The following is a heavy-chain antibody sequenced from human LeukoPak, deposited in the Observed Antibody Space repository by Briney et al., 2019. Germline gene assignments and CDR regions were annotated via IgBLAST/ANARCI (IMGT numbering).Heavy chain of an antibody. V-gene: IGHV4-30-2*06. Sequence: SETLSLTCSVSGGSINTGGYHWSWIRQSPAKGLEWIGYIFHTGSTNYNPSLKSRVTISIDKSKNQFSLKMNSVSAADTAVYYCARGSSWYDYWGQGTLVTVSS. CDR3: ARGSSWYDY. CDR2: IFHTGST. J-gene: IGHJ4*02. D-gene: IGHD6-13*01. CDR1: GGSINTGGYH.